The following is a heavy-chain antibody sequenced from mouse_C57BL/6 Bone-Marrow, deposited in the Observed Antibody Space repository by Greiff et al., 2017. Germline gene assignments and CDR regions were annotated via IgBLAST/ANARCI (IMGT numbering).Heavy chain of an antibody. CDR1: GYTFASYW. CDR2: INPSSGYT. J-gene: IGHJ3*01. CDR3: ARKGWLRREDWFAY. Sequence: QVQLQQSGAELAKPGASGKLSCKASGYTFASYWMHWVKQRPGQGLEWIGYINPSSGYTKYNQKFKDKATLTADKSSSTAYMQLSSLTYGDAAVYYCARKGWLRREDWFAYWGQGTLVTVSA. V-gene: IGHV1-7*01. D-gene: IGHD2-2*01.